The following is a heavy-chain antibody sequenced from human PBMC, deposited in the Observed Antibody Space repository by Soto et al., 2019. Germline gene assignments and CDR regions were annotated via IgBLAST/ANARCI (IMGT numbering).Heavy chain of an antibody. J-gene: IGHJ5*02. CDR1: VVSITSGGYS. D-gene: IGHD1-7*01. Sequence: QLQLQESGSGLVKPSQTLSLTCAVSVVSITSGGYSWSWIRQPPGKGLEWIGYIYHSGSTYYNPSLKSRVTLSLDTSKNQFSLKLSSVTAADTAVYYCARRAGTTSSYFDPWGQGTLVTGSS. CDR2: IYHSGST. V-gene: IGHV4-30-2*01. CDR3: ARRAGTTSSYFDP.